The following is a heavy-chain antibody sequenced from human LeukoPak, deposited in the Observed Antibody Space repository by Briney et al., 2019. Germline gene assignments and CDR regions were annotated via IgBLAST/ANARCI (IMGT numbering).Heavy chain of an antibody. CDR2: IYYSGST. J-gene: IGHJ4*02. CDR1: GGSISSGDYY. Sequence: SQTLSLTCTVSGGSISSGDYYWSWIRQPPGMGLEWIGYIYYSGSTYYNPSLKSRVTISVDTSKNQFSLKLSSVTAADTAVYYCARGRRGYSGYEFDYWGQGTLVTVSS. CDR3: ARGRRGYSGYEFDY. D-gene: IGHD5-12*01. V-gene: IGHV4-30-4*01.